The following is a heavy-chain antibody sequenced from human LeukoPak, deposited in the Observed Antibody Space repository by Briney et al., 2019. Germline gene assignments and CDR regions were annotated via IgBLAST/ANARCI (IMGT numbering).Heavy chain of an antibody. V-gene: IGHV3-74*01. CDR1: GFTFSSYW. D-gene: IGHD3-9*01. CDR2: INSDGSST. Sequence: PGGSLRLSCAASGFTFSSYWMHWVRQAPGKGLVWVSRINSDGSSTSYADSVKGRFTISRDNAKNTLYLQMNSLRAEDTAVYYCASFGSLTPHYYYYMDVWGKGTTVTVSS. CDR3: ASFGSLTPHYYYYMDV. J-gene: IGHJ6*03.